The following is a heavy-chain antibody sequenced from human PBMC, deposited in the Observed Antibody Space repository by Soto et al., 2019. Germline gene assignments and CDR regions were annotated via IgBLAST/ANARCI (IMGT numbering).Heavy chain of an antibody. V-gene: IGHV3-53*01. CDR1: GLHAITNY. CDR3: VRPLPSGQNYGMDV. D-gene: IGHD3-10*01. Sequence: GGSLRLSCAASGLHAITNYMSWIRQHPGKGLEWVSVIYNDVKTYYADSVKGRFTISRDASKNTLHLQMDSLRDEDTAVYYCVRPLPSGQNYGMDVWGQGTTVTVSS. J-gene: IGHJ6*02. CDR2: IYNDVKT.